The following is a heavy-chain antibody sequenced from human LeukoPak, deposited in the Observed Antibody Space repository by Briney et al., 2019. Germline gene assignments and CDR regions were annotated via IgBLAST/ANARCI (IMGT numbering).Heavy chain of an antibody. J-gene: IGHJ6*02. CDR3: AKDNLHGVYGQYYGMDV. CDR2: ISGDGGRT. Sequence: GSLRLSCAASGFTFSSYAMSWVRQAPGKGLEWVSLISGDGGRTYYADSVKGRFTISRDNSKDSLYLQMNSLRTEDTALYYCAKDNLHGVYGQYYGMDVWGQGTTVTVSS. D-gene: IGHD5/OR15-5a*01. V-gene: IGHV3-43*02. CDR1: GFTFSSYA.